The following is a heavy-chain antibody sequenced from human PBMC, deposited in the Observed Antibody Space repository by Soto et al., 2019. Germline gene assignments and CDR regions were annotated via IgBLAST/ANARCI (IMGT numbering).Heavy chain of an antibody. CDR2: MNPTTGYT. V-gene: IGHV1-8*01. J-gene: IGHJ3*02. D-gene: IGHD4-4*01. CDR3: ARTRLQRVFAI. Sequence: ASVKISCRASGYPVTGYDIHWVRQATGQGLVRMGCMNPTTGYTANAQKFQGRVTMTRNISIRTVYMELSSLSSAHPPVYYSARTRLQRVFAIWGQGTKVTVTS. CDR1: GYPVTGYD.